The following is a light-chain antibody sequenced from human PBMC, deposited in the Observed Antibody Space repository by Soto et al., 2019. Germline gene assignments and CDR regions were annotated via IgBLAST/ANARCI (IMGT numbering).Light chain of an antibody. J-gene: IGLJ1*01. CDR3: SSYAGSNNLGV. V-gene: IGLV2-8*01. Sequence: QSVLTHPPSASGSPGHSVTIFCTGTSSDVGGYNYVSWFQQHPGKAPKLMIYEVSRRPSGVPDRFSGSKSGSTASLTVSGLQAEDEADYYCSSYAGSNNLGVFGTGTKVTVL. CDR2: EVS. CDR1: SSDVGGYNY.